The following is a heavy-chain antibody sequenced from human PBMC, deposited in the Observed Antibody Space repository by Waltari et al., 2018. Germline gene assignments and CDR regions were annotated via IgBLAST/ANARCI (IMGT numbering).Heavy chain of an antibody. D-gene: IGHD2-8*01. CDR2: IKSKSDGATT. Sequence: EVQLVESGGGLVKPGRSLRLSCTASGFAFNNAWMTLVRKAPGNGLEWVGRIKSKSDGATTEYAAPVKGRFTISRDDSENRLFLDMNSLKTEDTAVYYCSTFPLSYCTDGECPTFYNYGLDVWGQGTTVTVSS. CDR1: GFAFNNAW. V-gene: IGHV3-15*01. CDR3: STFPLSYCTDGECPTFYNYGLDV. J-gene: IGHJ6*02.